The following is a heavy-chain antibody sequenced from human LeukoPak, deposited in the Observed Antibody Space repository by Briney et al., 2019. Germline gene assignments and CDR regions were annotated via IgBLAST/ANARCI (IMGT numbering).Heavy chain of an antibody. CDR1: GYIFTNYT. CDR2: SNAVNGYT. Sequence: ASVKVSCKASGYIFTNYTIHWVHQAPGQGLEWMGWSNAVNGYTKFSQEFQGRVTITRDTSASTVYMELSSLRSEDTAVYYCARGALNQRGATSGNWFDPWGQGTLVTVSS. J-gene: IGHJ5*02. CDR3: ARGALNQRGATSGNWFDP. D-gene: IGHD3-3*01. V-gene: IGHV1-3*02.